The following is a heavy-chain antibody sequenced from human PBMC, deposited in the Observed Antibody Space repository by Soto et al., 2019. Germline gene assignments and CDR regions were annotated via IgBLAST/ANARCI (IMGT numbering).Heavy chain of an antibody. Sequence: PGGSLRLSCAASGFTFSTYAMSWVRQAPGKGLGWVSTINTSGGSTYYADSVKGRFTISRDNSKNTLYLQMNSLRPEDTAVYYCAKFYGGKSAHTYTIDPWGQGTLVTVSS. J-gene: IGHJ5*02. CDR3: AKFYGGKSAHTYTIDP. CDR1: GFTFSTYA. D-gene: IGHD2-15*01. CDR2: INTSGGST. V-gene: IGHV3-23*01.